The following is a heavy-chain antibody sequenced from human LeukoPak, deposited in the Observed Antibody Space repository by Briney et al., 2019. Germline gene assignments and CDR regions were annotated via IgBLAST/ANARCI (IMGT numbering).Heavy chain of an antibody. Sequence: GGSLRLSCAASGFTFSSYWMSWVRQAPGKGLEWVANIKQDGSEEYYLDSVKGRFTISRDNAKNSVYLQMNGLRVEDTAVYYCACVTPDYWGQGTLVTVSS. CDR3: ACVTPDY. CDR2: IKQDGSEE. D-gene: IGHD5/OR15-5a*01. J-gene: IGHJ4*02. V-gene: IGHV3-7*01. CDR1: GFTFSSYW.